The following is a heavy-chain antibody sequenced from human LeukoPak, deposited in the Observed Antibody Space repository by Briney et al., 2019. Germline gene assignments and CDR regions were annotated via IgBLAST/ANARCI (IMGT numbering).Heavy chain of an antibody. D-gene: IGHD7-27*01. Sequence: GASGKCSFKASGSAFTSYAMHWVRPATGQRRGWMGWINSGNGNTKYSQKFQGRVTITRDTSASTAYMELSSLRSEDTAVYYCARGKVPPGPWGQGTLVTVSS. CDR3: ARGKVPPGP. CDR2: INSGNGNT. J-gene: IGHJ5*02. V-gene: IGHV1-3*01. CDR1: GSAFTSYA.